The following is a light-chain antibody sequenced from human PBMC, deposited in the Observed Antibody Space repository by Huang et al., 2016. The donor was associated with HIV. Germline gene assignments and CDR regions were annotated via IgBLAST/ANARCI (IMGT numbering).Light chain of an antibody. CDR3: QQYGSSTGYT. Sequence: EIVLTQSPGTLSLSPGERVTLSCRASQSVSSSYLAWYQQKPGQAPRLLIYGASSRATGIPDRFSGSGSGTDFTLTISRLEPEDFAVYYCQQYGSSTGYTFGQGTKLEIK. CDR2: GAS. J-gene: IGKJ2*01. CDR1: QSVSSSY. V-gene: IGKV3-20*01.